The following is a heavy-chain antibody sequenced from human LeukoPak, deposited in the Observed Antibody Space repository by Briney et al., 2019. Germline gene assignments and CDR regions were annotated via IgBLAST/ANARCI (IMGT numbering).Heavy chain of an antibody. D-gene: IGHD6-6*01. CDR1: GGSLSGYY. CDR2: INHSGST. V-gene: IGHV4-34*01. Sequence: SETLSLTCAVYGGSLSGYYWSWIRQPPGKGLEWIGEINHSGSTNYNPSLKSRVTISVDTSKNQFSLKLSSVTAADTAVYYCARATKGGGDSSSHFDYWGQGTLVTVSS. CDR3: ARATKGGGDSSSHFDY. J-gene: IGHJ4*02.